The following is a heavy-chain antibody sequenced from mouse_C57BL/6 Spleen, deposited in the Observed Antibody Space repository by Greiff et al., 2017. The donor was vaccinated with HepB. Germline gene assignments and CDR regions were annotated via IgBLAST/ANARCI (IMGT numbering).Heavy chain of an antibody. CDR3: AAGGNVY. CDR2: IYPSDSYT. V-gene: IGHV1-50*01. D-gene: IGHD2-1*01. J-gene: IGHJ4*01. Sequence: QVQLQQPGAELVKPGASVKLSCKASGYTFTSYWMQWVKQRPGQGLEWIGEIYPSDSYTNYNQKFKGKATLTVDKSSSTAYMQLSSLTSGDSAVYYCAAGGNVYWGQGTSVTVSS. CDR1: GYTFTSYW.